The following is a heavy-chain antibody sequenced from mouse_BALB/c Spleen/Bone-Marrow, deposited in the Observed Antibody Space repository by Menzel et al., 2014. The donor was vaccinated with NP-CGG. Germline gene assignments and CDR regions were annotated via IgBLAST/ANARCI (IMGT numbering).Heavy chain of an antibody. CDR1: GYTFTSYW. D-gene: IGHD2-4*01. CDR2: IDPSDSYT. Sequence: QVQLKDSGAEQVKPGASVKMSCKASGYTFTSYWMHWVKQRPGQGLKWIGVIDPSDSYTSYNQKFKGKATLTVDTSSSTAYMQLSSLTSEDSAVYYCTRGDYDWYFDVWGAGTTVTVSS. V-gene: IGHV1S127*01. CDR3: TRGDYDWYFDV. J-gene: IGHJ1*01.